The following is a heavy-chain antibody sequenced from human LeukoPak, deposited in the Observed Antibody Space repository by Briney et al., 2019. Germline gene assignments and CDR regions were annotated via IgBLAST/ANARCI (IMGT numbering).Heavy chain of an antibody. J-gene: IGHJ4*02. D-gene: IGHD6-13*01. CDR1: GGSISSYY. CDR2: IYYSGSS. V-gene: IGHV4-4*07. Sequence: SETLSLTCTVSGGSISSYYWSWIRQPAGKGLEWIGSIYYSGSSYYNPSLKSRVSISVNTSKNHFSLNLSSVTAADTAVYYCAREMSGYSNFDYWGQGTLVTVSS. CDR3: AREMSGYSNFDY.